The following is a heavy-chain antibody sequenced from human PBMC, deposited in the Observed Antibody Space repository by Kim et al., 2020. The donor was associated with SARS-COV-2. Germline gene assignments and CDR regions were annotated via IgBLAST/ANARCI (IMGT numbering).Heavy chain of an antibody. CDR1: GGSFSGYY. Sequence: SETLSLTCAVYGGSFSGYYWSWIRQPPGKGLEWIGEINHSGSTNYNPSLKSRVTISVDTSKNQFSLKLSSVTAADTAVYYCARGRPSYYDILTGYFRYY. CDR2: INHSGST. J-gene: IGHJ4*01. V-gene: IGHV4-34*01. CDR3: ARGRPSYYDILTGYFRYY. D-gene: IGHD3-9*01.